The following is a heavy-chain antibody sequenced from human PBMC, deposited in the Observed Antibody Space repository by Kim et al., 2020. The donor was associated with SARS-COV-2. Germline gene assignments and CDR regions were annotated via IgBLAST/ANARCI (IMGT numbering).Heavy chain of an antibody. CDR3: AGGEAQLRGYGVLDI. V-gene: IGHV3-66*01. CDR1: GFIVSGNY. CDR2: IYSGGIT. J-gene: IGHJ3*02. Sequence: GGSLRLSCTASGFIVSGNYMSWVRQAPGKGLEWVSGIYSGGITIYADSLKSRFTISRDSSQNTLNLQMHSPTGEDTAGYYCAGGEAQLRGYGVLDIWGQGKMVTVSS. D-gene: IGHD2-2*01.